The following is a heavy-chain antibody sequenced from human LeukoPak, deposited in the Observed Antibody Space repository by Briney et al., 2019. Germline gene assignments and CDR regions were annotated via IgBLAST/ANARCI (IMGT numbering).Heavy chain of an antibody. CDR1: GYTFTSYG. CDR3: ARGHRICRDRPFDY. Sequence: ASLKLSCKASGYTFTSYGMSWVRQAPGQGLEWMGCISHYNGSTNYAQNLQGRVTMTTDTSKSPAYMELRSLRPDDTAVYYCARGHRICRDRPFDYWGQGTLVTVSS. V-gene: IGHV1-18*01. D-gene: IGHD3-10*01. J-gene: IGHJ4*02. CDR2: ISHYNGST.